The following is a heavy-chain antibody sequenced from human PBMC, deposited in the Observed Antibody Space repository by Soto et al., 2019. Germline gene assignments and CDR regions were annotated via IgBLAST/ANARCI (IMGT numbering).Heavy chain of an antibody. CDR1: GFTFEKYW. Sequence: DVQLLESGGALVQPGESLRLSCAASGFTFEKYWMTWARQAPGKGLELVANIKEDGSDKTYVDSVKGRFPVSRDNTKEFLLLQMNSLRDEDTAVYYCARGRSTDYWGQGTLV. CDR2: IKEDGSDK. CDR3: ARGRSTDY. J-gene: IGHJ4*02. V-gene: IGHV3-7*01.